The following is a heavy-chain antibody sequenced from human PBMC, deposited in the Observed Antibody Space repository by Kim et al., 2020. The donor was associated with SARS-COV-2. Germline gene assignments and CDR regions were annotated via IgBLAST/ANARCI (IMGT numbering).Heavy chain of an antibody. J-gene: IGHJ6*02. D-gene: IGHD6-25*01. CDR2: IYYSGST. Sequence: SETLSLTCTVSGGSVSSGSYYWSWIRQPPGKGLEWIGYIYYSGSTNYNPSLKSRVTISVDTSKNQFSLKLSSVTAADTAVYYCARMAAGYGMDVWGQGTTVTVSS. CDR1: GGSVSSGSYY. CDR3: ARMAAGYGMDV. V-gene: IGHV4-61*01.